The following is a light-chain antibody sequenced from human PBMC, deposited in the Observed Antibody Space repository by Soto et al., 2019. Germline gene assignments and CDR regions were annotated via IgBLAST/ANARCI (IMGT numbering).Light chain of an antibody. Sequence: DIQITHSPSARSASVGDRVAITFRASQSITYYLNWYQQIPGKAPKVLIYAASNLQSGVPSRFSGSGSGTDFTLTISSLQPEDFATYYCQKSYSTPITCGQGTQRAIK. J-gene: IGKJ5*01. CDR2: AAS. V-gene: IGKV1-39*01. CDR1: QSITYY. CDR3: QKSYSTPIT.